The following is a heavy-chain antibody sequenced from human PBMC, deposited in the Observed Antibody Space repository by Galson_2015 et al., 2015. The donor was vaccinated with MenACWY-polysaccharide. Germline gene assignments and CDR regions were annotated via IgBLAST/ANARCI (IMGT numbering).Heavy chain of an antibody. CDR2: INPSGGTT. Sequence: SVKVSCKASGYTFTSYYIHWVRQAPGQGLEWMGIINPSGGTTSYAQNFQGRVTMTRDTSTSTVYMELSSLRSEDTAVYYCARDRAGATRSSLDSWGQGTLVTVAS. V-gene: IGHV1-46*01. J-gene: IGHJ4*02. CDR1: GYTFTSYY. CDR3: ARDRAGATRSSLDS. D-gene: IGHD1-26*01.